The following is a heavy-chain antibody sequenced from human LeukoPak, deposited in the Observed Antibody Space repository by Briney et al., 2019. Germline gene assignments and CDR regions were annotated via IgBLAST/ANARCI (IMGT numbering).Heavy chain of an antibody. CDR2: IKQDGSDK. CDR3: ARVLPVASRDY. D-gene: IGHD2-2*01. Sequence: GGSLRLSCAASGFTFSTYWMSWVRQAPGKGLEWVANIKQDGSDKFYVDSVKGRFTISRDNAKNSMYLQKSSLRAEDTAIYYCARVLPVASRDYWGQGTLVTVPS. V-gene: IGHV3-7*01. J-gene: IGHJ4*02. CDR1: GFTFSTYW.